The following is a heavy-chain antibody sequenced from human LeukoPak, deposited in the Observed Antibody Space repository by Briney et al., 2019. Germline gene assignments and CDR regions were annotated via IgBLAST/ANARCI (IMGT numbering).Heavy chain of an antibody. J-gene: IGHJ6*02. V-gene: IGHV3-21*06. CDR1: AFTFSSYT. Sequence: GGSLRLSCAASAFTFSSYTMNWVRQAPGKGLEWVSAITSSRNYIYYAESVKGRFTISRDNAKNSVYLQMNSLRAEDTAVYYCARDPTPRYCSGGSCYTHYGMDVWDQGTTVTVSS. CDR2: ITSSRNYI. D-gene: IGHD2-15*01. CDR3: ARDPTPRYCSGGSCYTHYGMDV.